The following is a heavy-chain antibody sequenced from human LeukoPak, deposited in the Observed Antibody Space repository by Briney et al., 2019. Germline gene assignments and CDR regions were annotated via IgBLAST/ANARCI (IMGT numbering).Heavy chain of an antibody. CDR2: ISGSGGST. V-gene: IGHV3-23*01. D-gene: IGHD6-19*01. CDR1: GFTFSSYA. Sequence: VQPGGSLRLSCAASGFTFSSYAMSWVRQTPGKGPEWVSAISGSGGSTYYADSVKGRFTISRDNSKNTLYLQVNSLRAEDTAVYYCAKDRYAVAGNERPYNWFDPWGQGTLVTVSS. J-gene: IGHJ5*02. CDR3: AKDRYAVAGNERPYNWFDP.